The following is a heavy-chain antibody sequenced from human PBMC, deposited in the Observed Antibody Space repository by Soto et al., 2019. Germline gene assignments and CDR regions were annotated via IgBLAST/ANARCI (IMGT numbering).Heavy chain of an antibody. V-gene: IGHV3-23*01. CDR2: ISDSGGST. Sequence: PGGSLRLSCAASGFTFSSCAMTWVRQAPGMGLQWVSAISDSGGSTYYADSVRGRFTISRDNSKNTLYLQLNSLGAEDTAVYYCAKDKPAAGSQWLVPIWGRGTLVTVPS. J-gene: IGHJ4*02. D-gene: IGHD6-19*01. CDR3: AKDKPAAGSQWLVPI. CDR1: GFTFSSCA.